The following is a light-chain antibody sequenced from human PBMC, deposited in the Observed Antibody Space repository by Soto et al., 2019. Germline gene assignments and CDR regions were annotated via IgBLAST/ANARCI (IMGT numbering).Light chain of an antibody. CDR2: DAS. Sequence: DKQMTQSPSTLSAYVGARVTITCRASQSISSCVAWYQQKPGKAPNLLIYDASSLETGVPSRFSGTGSGTAGTLTLRSLQPDDGSTYDGQQYNRYAVTFGQGTKVDI. J-gene: IGKJ1*01. V-gene: IGKV1-5*01. CDR1: QSISSC. CDR3: QQYNRYAVT.